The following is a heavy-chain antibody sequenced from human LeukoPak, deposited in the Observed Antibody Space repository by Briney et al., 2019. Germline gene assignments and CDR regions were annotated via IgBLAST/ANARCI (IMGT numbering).Heavy chain of an antibody. CDR1: GFTFSSYW. J-gene: IGHJ5*02. V-gene: IGHV3-74*01. CDR3: ARGVGYYDILTGYFFDP. D-gene: IGHD3-9*01. CDR2: INSDGSST. Sequence: GGSLRLSCAASGFTFSSYWMHWVGHAPGKGLVWVSRINSDGSSTSYADSVKGRFTISRDNAKNTLYLQMNSLRAEDTAVYYCARGVGYYDILTGYFFDPWGQGTLVTVSS.